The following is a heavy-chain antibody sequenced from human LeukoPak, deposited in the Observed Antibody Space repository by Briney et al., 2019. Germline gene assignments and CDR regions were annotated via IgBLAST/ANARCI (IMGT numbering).Heavy chain of an antibody. D-gene: IGHD3-10*01. CDR2: INPKNGGT. Sequence: ASVKVSCKACGYTFTRYAMNWVRQAPAQGLEWMGWINPKNGGTNSQQKFADIVTFTGDTSLTTAYIELKRLRFDDTAVYYCARGTVLLRFGSLRHSHMDVWGMGTTVIISS. V-gene: IGHV1-2*02. CDR3: ARGTVLLRFGSLRHSHMDV. CDR1: GYTFTRYA. J-gene: IGHJ6*03.